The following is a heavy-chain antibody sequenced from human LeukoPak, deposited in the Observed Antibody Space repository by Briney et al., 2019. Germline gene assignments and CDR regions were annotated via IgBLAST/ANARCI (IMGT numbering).Heavy chain of an antibody. V-gene: IGHV3-23*01. CDR2: IATSDAYT. J-gene: IGHJ4*02. D-gene: IGHD6-13*01. Sequence: GGSLRLSCAASGFTFSAYAMTWVRQGPGTGLECVSTIATSDAYTYYADSVQGRFTISRDNSKNTLYLQMDSLRAEDTAIYYCAKALRQQPRAYNYWGQGTLVTVSS. CDR1: GFTFSAYA. CDR3: AKALRQQPRAYNY.